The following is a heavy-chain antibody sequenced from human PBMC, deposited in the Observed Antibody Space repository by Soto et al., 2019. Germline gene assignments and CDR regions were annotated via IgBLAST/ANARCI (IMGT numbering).Heavy chain of an antibody. CDR1: GFTFSSYA. CDR3: EKPYICPPTSRPDYFDY. V-gene: IGHV3-23*01. D-gene: IGHD3-9*01. J-gene: IGHJ4*02. Sequence: EVQLLESGGDLVQPGGSLRLSCAASGFTFSSYAMTWVRQAPGKGLEWVAGIRGSGTDTYYADSVKGRFTISRDNSKSTLYQQMSSLGREHPPVYFCEKPYICPPTSRPDYFDYGGQGTRVTVPS. CDR2: IRGSGTDT.